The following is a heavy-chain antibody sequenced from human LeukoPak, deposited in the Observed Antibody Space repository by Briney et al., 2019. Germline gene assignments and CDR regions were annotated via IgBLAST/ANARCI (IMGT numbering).Heavy chain of an antibody. D-gene: IGHD3-22*01. J-gene: IGHJ4*02. CDR2: ISSSGSTI. CDR1: GFTFSSYE. V-gene: IGHV3-48*03. CDR3: ARGGALYYYDSSGYYY. Sequence: GGSLRLPCAASGFTFSSYEMNWVRQAPGKGLEWVSYISSSGSTIYYADSVKGRFTISRDNAKNSLYLQMNSLRAEDTAVYYCARGGALYYYDSSGYYYWGQGTLVTVSS.